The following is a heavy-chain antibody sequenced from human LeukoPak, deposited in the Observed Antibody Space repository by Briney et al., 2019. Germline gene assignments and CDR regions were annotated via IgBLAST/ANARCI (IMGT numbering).Heavy chain of an antibody. D-gene: IGHD5-12*01. J-gene: IGHJ4*02. CDR3: ARTDIVATRVDY. CDR1: GGSISSYY. V-gene: IGHV4-59*01. CDR2: IYYSGST. Sequence: SETLSLTCTVSGGSISSYYWSWVRQPPGKGLEWIGYIYYSGSTNYSPSLKSRVTISVDTSKNQFSLKLSSVTAADTAVYYCARTDIVATRVDYRGQGTLVTVSS.